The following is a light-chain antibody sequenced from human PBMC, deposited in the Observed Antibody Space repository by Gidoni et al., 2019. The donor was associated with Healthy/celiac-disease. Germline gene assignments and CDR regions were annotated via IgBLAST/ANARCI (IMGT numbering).Light chain of an antibody. J-gene: IGKJ2*03. CDR3: QQYYSTPYS. CDR2: WAS. Sequence: DIVMTQSPDSLAVSLGERATINCKSSQGVLYSSNNKNYLAWYQQKPGQPPKLLIYWASTRESGVPDRFSGSGSGTDFTLTISSLQAEDVAVYYCQQYYSTPYSFXQXTKLEIK. CDR1: QGVLYSSNNKNY. V-gene: IGKV4-1*01.